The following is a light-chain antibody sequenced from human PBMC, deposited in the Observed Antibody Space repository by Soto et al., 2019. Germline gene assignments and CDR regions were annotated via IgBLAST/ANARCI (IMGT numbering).Light chain of an antibody. CDR2: LGS. J-gene: IGKJ5*01. V-gene: IGKV2-28*01. CDR1: QSLLHSDGYKY. CDR3: MQALQTPT. Sequence: DIVMTQSPRSLPVTPGEPSSISCTSSQSLLHSDGYKYLDWYLQKPGQSPQLLIYLGSNRASGVPDRFSGSGSATDFTLTISRVEAEDVGVYYCMQALQTPTFGQGTRLEI.